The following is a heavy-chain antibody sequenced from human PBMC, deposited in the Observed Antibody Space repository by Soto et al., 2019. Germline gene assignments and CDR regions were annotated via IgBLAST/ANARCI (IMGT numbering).Heavy chain of an antibody. CDR3: ARDPRVGIAGRLNYYYYGMDV. V-gene: IGHV1-69*06. CDR2: IIPIFGTA. CDR1: GGTISSYA. J-gene: IGHJ6*02. Sequence: GASVKVSCKASGGTISSYALSRVRQAPGQGLEWMGGIIPIFGTANYARKFQGRVTITADKSTSTAYMELSSLRSEDTAMYYCARDPRVGIAGRLNYYYYGMDVWGQGTTVTVSS. D-gene: IGHD6-6*01.